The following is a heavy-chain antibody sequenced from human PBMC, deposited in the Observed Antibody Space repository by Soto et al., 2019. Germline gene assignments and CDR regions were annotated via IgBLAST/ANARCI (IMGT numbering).Heavy chain of an antibody. CDR2: ISGSGGST. J-gene: IGHJ4*02. Sequence: GGSLRLSCAASGFTFSNYAMSWVRQAQGKGLEWVSTISGSGGSTFFADSVRGRFTISRDNSKSTLYLQMNSLRAEDTAVYYCAKLNAVLVFTPPGYWGQGTLVTVSS. D-gene: IGHD3-22*01. CDR1: GFTFSNYA. V-gene: IGHV3-23*01. CDR3: AKLNAVLVFTPPGY.